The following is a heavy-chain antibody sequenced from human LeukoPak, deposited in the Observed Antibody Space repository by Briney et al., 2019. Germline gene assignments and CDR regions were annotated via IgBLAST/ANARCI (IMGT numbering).Heavy chain of an antibody. V-gene: IGHV7-4-1*02. CDR3: AKGPGIVGAGGAFDI. J-gene: IGHJ3*02. Sequence: ASVKVSCKASGYTVTTYAMNWVRQAPGQGLEWMGWINTKTGNPMYAQGFTGRFVFSLGTSVSTAYLQISSLKDEDTAVYYCAKGPGIVGAGGAFDIWGQGTMVTVSS. D-gene: IGHD1-26*01. CDR1: GYTVTTYA. CDR2: INTKTGNP.